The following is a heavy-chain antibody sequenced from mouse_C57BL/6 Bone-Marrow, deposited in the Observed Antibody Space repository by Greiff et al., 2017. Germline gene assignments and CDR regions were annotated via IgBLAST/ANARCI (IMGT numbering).Heavy chain of an antibody. CDR1: GFTFSDYY. D-gene: IGHD3-2*02. J-gene: IGHJ2*01. CDR3: AREGGDSSGSFDD. CDR2: INYDGSST. V-gene: IGHV5-16*01. Sequence: EVKLVESEGGLVQPGSSMKLSCTASGFTFSDYYMAWVRQVPEKGLEWVANINYDGSSTYYLDSLKSRFIISRDNAKNILYLQMSSLKSEDTATYYCAREGGDSSGSFDDWGQGTTLTVSS.